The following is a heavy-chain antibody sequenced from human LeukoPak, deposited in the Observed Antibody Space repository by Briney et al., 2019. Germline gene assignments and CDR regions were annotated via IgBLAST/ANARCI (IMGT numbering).Heavy chain of an antibody. CDR2: IIPIFGTA. V-gene: IGHV1-69*06. D-gene: IGHD5-18*01. CDR3: ARDRDTAMVDYYFDY. CDR1: GGTFSSYA. J-gene: IGHJ4*02. Sequence: ASVKVSCKASGGTFSSYAISWVRQAPGQGLEWMGGIIPIFGTANYAQKFQGRVTITADKSTSTAYMELSSLRSEDTAVYYCARDRDTAMVDYYFDYWGQGTLVTVSS.